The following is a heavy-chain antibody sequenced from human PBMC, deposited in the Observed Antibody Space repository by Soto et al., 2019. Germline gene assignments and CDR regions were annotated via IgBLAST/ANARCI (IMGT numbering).Heavy chain of an antibody. Sequence: SVKVSCKASGGTFSSYAISWVRQAPGQGLEWMGGIIPIFGTANYAQKSQGRVTITADESTSTAYMELSSLRSEDTAVYYCARRATAYSSSFYYGMDVWGQGTTVTVSS. D-gene: IGHD6-6*01. CDR1: GGTFSSYA. CDR3: ARRATAYSSSFYYGMDV. CDR2: IIPIFGTA. V-gene: IGHV1-69*13. J-gene: IGHJ6*02.